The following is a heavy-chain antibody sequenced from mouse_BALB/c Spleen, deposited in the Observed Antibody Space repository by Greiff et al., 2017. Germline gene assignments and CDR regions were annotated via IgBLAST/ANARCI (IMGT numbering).Heavy chain of an antibody. CDR2: IRNKANGYTT. CDR1: GFTFTDYY. J-gene: IGHJ3*01. V-gene: IGHV7-3*02. Sequence: EVMLVESGGGLVQPGGSLRLSCATSGFTFTDYYMSWVRQPPGKALEWLGFIRNKANGYTTEYSASVKGRFTISRDNSQSILYLQMNTLRAEDSATYYCARDRGWDRTLFAYWGQGTLVTVSA. CDR3: ARDRGWDRTLFAY. D-gene: IGHD4-1*01.